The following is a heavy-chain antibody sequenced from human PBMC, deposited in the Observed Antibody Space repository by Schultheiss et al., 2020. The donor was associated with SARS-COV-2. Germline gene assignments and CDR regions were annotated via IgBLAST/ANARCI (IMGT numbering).Heavy chain of an antibody. J-gene: IGHJ2*01. D-gene: IGHD3-22*01. Sequence: GESLKISCKGSGYSFTTYWIGWVRQMPGKGLEWMGIIYPGDSDTRYSPSFQGQVTISADKSISTAYLQWSSLKASDTAMYYCARLFPAYYYDSRGAEGAYFDFWGRGTPVTVSS. CDR2: IYPGDSDT. CDR3: ARLFPAYYYDSRGAEGAYFDF. CDR1: GYSFTTYW. V-gene: IGHV5-51*01.